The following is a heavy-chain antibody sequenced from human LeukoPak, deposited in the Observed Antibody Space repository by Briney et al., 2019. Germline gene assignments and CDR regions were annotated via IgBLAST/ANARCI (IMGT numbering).Heavy chain of an antibody. CDR3: AGTYIYYYYYYMDV. V-gene: IGHV4-59*01. J-gene: IGHJ6*03. Sequence: SETLSLTCTVSGGSISSYYWSWIRQPPGKGLEWIGYIYHSGNTNYNPSLKSRVTISVDTSKNQFSLKLSSATAADTAVYFCAGTYIYYYYYYMDVWGKGTTVTISS. CDR1: GGSISSYY. D-gene: IGHD2-2*02. CDR2: IYHSGNT.